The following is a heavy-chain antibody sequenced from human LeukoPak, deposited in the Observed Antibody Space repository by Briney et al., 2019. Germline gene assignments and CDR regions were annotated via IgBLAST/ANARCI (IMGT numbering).Heavy chain of an antibody. CDR3: ARDRSLICGGDCYGAFDI. CDR2: ISYDGSNK. V-gene: IGHV3-30-3*01. Sequence: TGGSLRLSCAASGFTFSSYAMHWVRQAPGKGLEWVAVISYDGSNKYYADSVKGRFTISRDNSKNTLYLQMNSLRAEDTAVYYCARDRSLICGGDCYGAFDIWGQGTMVTVSS. J-gene: IGHJ3*02. D-gene: IGHD2-21*02. CDR1: GFTFSSYA.